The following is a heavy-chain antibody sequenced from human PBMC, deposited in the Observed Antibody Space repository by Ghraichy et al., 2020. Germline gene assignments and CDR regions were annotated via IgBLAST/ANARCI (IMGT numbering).Heavy chain of an antibody. CDR1: GFTFSTYS. J-gene: IGHJ4*02. Sequence: GGSLRLSCVASGFTFSTYSMNWVRQAPGKGLEWVSYISSSSSSIYYTDSVKGRFSISRDNAKNSLYLQMNSLRDEDTAVYYCVRGGMAAMDMGGYWGQGTLVTVSS. CDR2: ISSSSSSI. CDR3: VRGGMAAMDMGGY. D-gene: IGHD5-18*01. V-gene: IGHV3-48*02.